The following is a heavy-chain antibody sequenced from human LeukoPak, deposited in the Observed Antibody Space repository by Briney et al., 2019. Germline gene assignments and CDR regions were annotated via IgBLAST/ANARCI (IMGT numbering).Heavy chain of an antibody. V-gene: IGHV1-8*01. CDR1: GYTFTIYD. CDR3: ARGGAGGAAAGAY. D-gene: IGHD6-13*01. CDR2: MNPNSGNT. J-gene: IGHJ4*02. Sequence: ASVKLSCKASGYTFTIYDINWVRQATGQRLEWMGWMNPNSGNTGYAQKFQGRVTMTRNTSISTAYMELSSLRSEDTDVYYCARGGAGGAAAGAYWGQGTLVTVSS.